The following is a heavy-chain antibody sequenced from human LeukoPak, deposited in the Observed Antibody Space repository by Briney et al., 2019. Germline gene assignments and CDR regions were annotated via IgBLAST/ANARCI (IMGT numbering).Heavy chain of an antibody. CDR2: IYYSGST. CDR1: GGSISSSSYY. J-gene: IGHJ3*02. D-gene: IGHD1-20*01. V-gene: IGHV4-39*01. Sequence: SETLSLTCTVSGGSISSSSYYWGWIRQPPGKGLEWIGSIYYSGSTYYNPSLKSRVTISVDTSKNQFSLKLSSVTAADTAVYYCARHSNWNDYIAFDIWGQGTMVTVSS. CDR3: ARHSNWNDYIAFDI.